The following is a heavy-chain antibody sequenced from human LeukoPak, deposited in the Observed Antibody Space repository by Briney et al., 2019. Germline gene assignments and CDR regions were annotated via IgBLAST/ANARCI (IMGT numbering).Heavy chain of an antibody. CDR1: GASISSYF. V-gene: IGHV4-59*01. Sequence: SETLSLTCTVSGASISSYFWSWIRQPPGKGLEWNAYIYYSGSTNYNPSLKSRVTISVDTSKNQFSLKLSSVTAADTAVYYCARGGHASYYDFWSGYSFDYWGQGTLVTVSS. CDR2: IYYSGST. J-gene: IGHJ4*02. D-gene: IGHD3-3*01. CDR3: ARGGHASYYDFWSGYSFDY.